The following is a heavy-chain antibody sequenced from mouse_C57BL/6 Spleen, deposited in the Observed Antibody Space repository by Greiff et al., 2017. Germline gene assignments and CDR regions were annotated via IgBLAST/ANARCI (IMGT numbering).Heavy chain of an antibody. CDR2: IHPTDGIT. D-gene: IGHD1-1*01. V-gene: IGHV1-64*01. CDR3: ASRYYYCPFDY. CDR1: GYTFTSYW. J-gene: IGHJ2*01. Sequence: QVQLQQPGAELVKPGASVKLSCKASGYTFTSYWMHWVKQRPGQGLEWIGMIHPTDGITNYNEKFKSKATLTVDKSSSTAYMQLSSLTSEDSAVYYCASRYYYCPFDYWGQGTTLTVSS.